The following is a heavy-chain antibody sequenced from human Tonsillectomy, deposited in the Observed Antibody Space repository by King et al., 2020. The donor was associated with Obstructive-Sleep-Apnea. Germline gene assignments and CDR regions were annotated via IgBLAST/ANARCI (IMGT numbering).Heavy chain of an antibody. CDR2: IRSSISYI. CDR1: GFTFSSYS. V-gene: IGHV3-21*01. Sequence: VQLVESGGGLVKPGGSLRLSCAASGFTFSSYSMNWVRQAPGKGREGVSSIRSSISYISYADSVKGRFTTSRDNAKNSLYLQMNSLRAEDTAVYYCARAVGDYWGQGTLVTVSS. CDR3: ARAVGDY. J-gene: IGHJ4*02. D-gene: IGHD1-26*01.